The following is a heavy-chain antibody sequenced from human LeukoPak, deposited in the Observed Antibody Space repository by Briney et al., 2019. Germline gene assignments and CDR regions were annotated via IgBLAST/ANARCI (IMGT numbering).Heavy chain of an antibody. J-gene: IGHJ3*02. CDR3: ARAGGTYYGIAFDI. D-gene: IGHD1-26*01. CDR2: ISYDGSNK. Sequence: GGSLRLSCAASGFTFSNYGMHWVRQAPGKGLEWVAVISYDGSNKYYADSVKGRFTISRDNSKNTLYLQMNSLRTEDTAVYSCARAGGTYYGIAFDIWGQGTMVTVSS. CDR1: GFTFSNYG. V-gene: IGHV3-30*03.